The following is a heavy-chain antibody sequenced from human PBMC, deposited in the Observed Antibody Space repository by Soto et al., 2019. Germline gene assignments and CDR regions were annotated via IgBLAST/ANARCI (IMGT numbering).Heavy chain of an antibody. CDR1: GYTFIRYG. CDR3: AREHGYSYGPIS. Sequence: ASVKVSCKASGYTFIRYGISWVRQAPGQGLEWMGWISAYNGKTNYAQKLQGRLTMTTDTSTTTAYMKLSSVTAADTAVYYCAREHGYSYGPISWGQGTLVTVSS. D-gene: IGHD5-18*01. J-gene: IGHJ5*02. V-gene: IGHV1-18*01. CDR2: ISAYNGKT.